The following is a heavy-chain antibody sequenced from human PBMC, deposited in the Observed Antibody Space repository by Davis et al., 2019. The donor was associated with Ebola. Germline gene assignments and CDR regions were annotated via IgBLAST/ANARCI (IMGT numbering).Heavy chain of an antibody. V-gene: IGHV5-51*01. Sequence: KVSCKGSGYSFTSYWIGWVRQMPGKGLEWMGIIYPADSDTRYSPSFQGQVTISADKSISTAYLQWSSLKASDTAMYYCAGLLVSGSYLVGFYYYYGMDVWGQGTTVTVSS. CDR3: AGLLVSGSYLVGFYYYYGMDV. J-gene: IGHJ6*02. D-gene: IGHD3-10*01. CDR2: IYPADSDT. CDR1: GYSFTSYW.